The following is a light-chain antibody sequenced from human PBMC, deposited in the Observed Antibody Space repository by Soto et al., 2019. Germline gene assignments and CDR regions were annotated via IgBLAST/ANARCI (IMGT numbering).Light chain of an antibody. J-gene: IGKJ1*01. CDR1: QSISSY. CDR2: AAS. CDR3: QQSYSTPRT. V-gene: IGKV1-39*01. Sequence: DIQMTQSPSSLSASVGDRVTITCRASQSISSYLNWYQQKPGKAPNLLMYAASSLQSGVPARFSGSGSGTDFTLTINSLQPEDFATYYCQQSYSTPRTFGQGTKVEIK.